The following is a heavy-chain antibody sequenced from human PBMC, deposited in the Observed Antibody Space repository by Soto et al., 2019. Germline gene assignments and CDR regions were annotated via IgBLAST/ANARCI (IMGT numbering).Heavy chain of an antibody. CDR2: IGESGTPT. CDR3: ARYIHGERYDGMDV. J-gene: IGHJ6*02. D-gene: IGHD2-2*01. V-gene: IGHV3-23*01. Sequence: GGSPRLSCAASGFTFSSYAMKWFRQAPGKGLEWVSLIGESGTPTYYADSVKGRFTISRDNSGNTLFLEMYSLRAEDTAVYYCARYIHGERYDGMDVWCQGTTVPVS. CDR1: GFTFSSYA.